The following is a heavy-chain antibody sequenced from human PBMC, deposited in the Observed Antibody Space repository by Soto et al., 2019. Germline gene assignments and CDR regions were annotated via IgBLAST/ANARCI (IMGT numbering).Heavy chain of an antibody. D-gene: IGHD6-13*01. J-gene: IGHJ6*02. Sequence: QVQLVESGGGVVQPGRSLRLSCAASGFTFSSYGMHWVRQAPGKGLEWVAVIWYDGSNKYYADSVKGRFTISRDNSKNTLYMQMNSLRAEDTAVYYCARDCPCYYSSSCPDYYGMDVWGQGTTVTVSS. CDR1: GFTFSSYG. V-gene: IGHV3-33*01. CDR3: ARDCPCYYSSSCPDYYGMDV. CDR2: IWYDGSNK.